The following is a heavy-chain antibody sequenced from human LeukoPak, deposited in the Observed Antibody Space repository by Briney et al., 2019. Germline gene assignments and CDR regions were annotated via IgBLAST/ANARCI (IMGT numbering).Heavy chain of an antibody. CDR2: ISGSGGST. Sequence: GGSLRLSCAASGFTFSSYAMSWVRQAPVKGLEWVSAISGSGGSTYYADSVKGRFTISRDNSKNTLYLQMNSLRAEDTAVYYCVNIHFWSGYYTSDYWGQGTLVTVSS. V-gene: IGHV3-23*01. CDR1: GFTFSSYA. D-gene: IGHD3-3*02. J-gene: IGHJ4*02. CDR3: VNIHFWSGYYTSDY.